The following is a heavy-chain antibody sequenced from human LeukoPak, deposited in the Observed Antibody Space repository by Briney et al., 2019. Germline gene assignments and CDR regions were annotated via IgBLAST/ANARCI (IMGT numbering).Heavy chain of an antibody. Sequence: GGSLRLSCAASGFTFSDYYMSWIRQAPGKGLEWVSYISSSGSTIYYADSVKGRFTISRDNAKNSLYLQMNSLRAEDTAMYYCARAIITMVRGAYDYWGQGTLVTVSS. CDR1: GFTFSDYY. CDR3: ARAIITMVRGAYDY. CDR2: ISSSGSTI. J-gene: IGHJ4*02. V-gene: IGHV3-11*04. D-gene: IGHD3-10*01.